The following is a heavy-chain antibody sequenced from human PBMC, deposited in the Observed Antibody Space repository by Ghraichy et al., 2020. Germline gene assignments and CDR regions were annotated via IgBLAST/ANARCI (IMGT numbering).Heavy chain of an antibody. V-gene: IGHV3-30*18. CDR2: ISYDGSQK. J-gene: IGHJ6*02. CDR3: AKERDTSGYYSFRGDYYGMDV. D-gene: IGHD3-22*01. CDR1: GFTFCRYG. Sequence: GESLNITCAASGFTFCRYGMHWVRQAPGKGLEWVAVISYDGSQKNYADSVKGRFTISRDNSKNTLYVQMNSLRAEDTAIYYCAKERDTSGYYSFRGDYYGMDVWGQGTTVTVSS.